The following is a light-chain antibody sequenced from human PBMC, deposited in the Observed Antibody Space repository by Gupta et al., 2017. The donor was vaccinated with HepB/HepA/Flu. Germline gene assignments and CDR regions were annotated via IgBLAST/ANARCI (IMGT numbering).Light chain of an antibody. CDR3: QQYNNWPVT. J-gene: IGKJ3*01. CDR2: GAS. Sequence: EIVMTQSPATLSVSPGERATLSCRASQSVSSNLAWYQQKPGQAPRLLIYGASTRATGISARFSGSGSGTEFTLTISNLQSEDFVVYYCQQYNNWPVTFGHGTKVDIK. CDR1: QSVSSN. V-gene: IGKV3-15*01.